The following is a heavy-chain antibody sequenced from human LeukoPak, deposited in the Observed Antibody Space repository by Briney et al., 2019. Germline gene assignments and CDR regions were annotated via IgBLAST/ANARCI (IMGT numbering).Heavy chain of an antibody. D-gene: IGHD6-13*01. CDR3: AREGYSSSWFYFDY. CDR2: INHSGST. V-gene: IGHV4-34*01. Sequence: SETLSLTYAVYGGSFSDYYWSWIRQPPGKGLEWIGEINHSGSTNYNPSLKSRVTISVDTSRTQFSLKLSSVTAADTAVYYCAREGYSSSWFYFDYWGQGTLVTVSS. CDR1: GGSFSDYY. J-gene: IGHJ4*02.